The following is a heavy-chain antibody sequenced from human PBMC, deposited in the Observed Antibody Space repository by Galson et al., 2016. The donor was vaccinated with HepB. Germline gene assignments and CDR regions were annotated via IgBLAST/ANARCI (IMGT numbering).Heavy chain of an antibody. CDR1: GFSLSNYW. CDR3: AKDRWELVRGYDY. V-gene: IGHV3-7*05. J-gene: IGHJ4*02. CDR2: IEGDGSET. D-gene: IGHD1-26*01. Sequence: SLRLSCAASGFSLSNYWMDWVRQAPGKGLEWVANIEGDGSETNYVDSVKGRFTISRDNTKNSLYLQMNSLRADDTAVYYCAKDRWELVRGYDYWGQGTLVTVSS.